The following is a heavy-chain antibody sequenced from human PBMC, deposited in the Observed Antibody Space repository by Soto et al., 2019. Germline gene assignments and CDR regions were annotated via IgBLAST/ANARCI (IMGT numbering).Heavy chain of an antibody. V-gene: IGHV3-30*18. CDR3: AKALADLSPERYHY. CDR2: ISYDGSDK. J-gene: IGHJ4*02. D-gene: IGHD3-16*02. Sequence: QVQLVESGGGVVQPGRSLRLSCAASGFTFSSYAMHWVRQAPGKGLEWVAVISYDGSDKYYADSVKGRFTISRDNYKNSRDLGMSSLRADDTAVYYSAKALADLSPERYHYWGQGTLITVSS. CDR1: GFTFSSYA.